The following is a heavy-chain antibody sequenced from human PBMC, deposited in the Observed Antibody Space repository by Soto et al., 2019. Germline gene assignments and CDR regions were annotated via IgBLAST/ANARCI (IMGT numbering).Heavy chain of an antibody. CDR3: ARHEGYCSSTSCYSFNY. D-gene: IGHD2-2*02. V-gene: IGHV4-39*01. CDR2: IYYSGST. Sequence: SETLSLTCTVSGGSISSSSYYWGWIRQPPGKGLEWIGSIYYSGSTYYNPSLKSRVTISVDTSKNQFSLKLSSVTAADTAVYYCARHEGYCSSTSCYSFNYWGQGTLVTVSS. CDR1: GGSISSSSYY. J-gene: IGHJ4*02.